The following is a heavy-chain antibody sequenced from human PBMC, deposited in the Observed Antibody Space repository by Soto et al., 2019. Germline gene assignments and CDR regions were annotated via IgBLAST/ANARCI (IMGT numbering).Heavy chain of an antibody. CDR3: AKEDDYGDYANDAFDI. J-gene: IGHJ3*02. Sequence: EVQLLESGGGLVQPGGSLRLSCAASGFIFTTYAMSWVRQPPGKGLEWVSAISGSGGSTYYAASVKGRFTISRDNSKNTVDLQMDSLRAEDTAVYYCAKEDDYGDYANDAFDIWGQGTMVTVSS. CDR2: ISGSGGST. D-gene: IGHD4-17*01. CDR1: GFIFTTYA. V-gene: IGHV3-23*01.